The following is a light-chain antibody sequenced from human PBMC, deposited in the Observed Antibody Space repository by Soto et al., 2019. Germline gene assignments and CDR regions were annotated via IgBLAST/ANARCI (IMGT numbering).Light chain of an antibody. CDR1: QSVSLS. CDR3: QERSSWPPCT. V-gene: IGKV3-11*01. Sequence: EIVLTQSPATLSLSPGGRATLSCRASQSVSLSLAWYQQKPGQAPRLLIYDASTRASGIPARFSGSGSGTDFTLTISRLEPEDFAVYYCQERSSWPPCTFGQGTKLEVK. J-gene: IGKJ1*01. CDR2: DAS.